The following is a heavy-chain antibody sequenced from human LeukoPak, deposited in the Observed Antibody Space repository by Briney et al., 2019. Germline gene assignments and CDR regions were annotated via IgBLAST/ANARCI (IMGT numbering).Heavy chain of an antibody. CDR3: AKSGADSGYDYYMDV. D-gene: IGHD1-26*01. V-gene: IGHV3-30*02. Sequence: GGSLRLSCAASGFTFSSYGMHWVRQAPGKGLEWVAVIWYGGSNKYYTDSVKGRFTISRDNSKNTLYLQMNSLRAEDTAVYYCAKSGADSGYDYYMDVWGKGTTVTVSS. J-gene: IGHJ6*03. CDR1: GFTFSSYG. CDR2: IWYGGSNK.